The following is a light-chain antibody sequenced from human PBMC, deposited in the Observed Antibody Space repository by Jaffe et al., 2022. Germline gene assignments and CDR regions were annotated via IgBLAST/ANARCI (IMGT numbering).Light chain of an antibody. CDR1: QSISSH. Sequence: DIQMTQSPSSLSASVGDRVTITCRASQSISSHLNWYQQKPGKAPKLLIYAASSLQSGVPSRFSGSGSGTDFTLTISCLQPEDFATYYCQQSDSIPPTFGQGTKVEIK. CDR2: AAS. J-gene: IGKJ1*01. CDR3: QQSDSIPPT. V-gene: IGKV1-39*01.